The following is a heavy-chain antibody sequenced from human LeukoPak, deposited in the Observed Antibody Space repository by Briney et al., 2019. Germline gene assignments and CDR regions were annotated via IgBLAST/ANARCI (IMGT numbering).Heavy chain of an antibody. V-gene: IGHV3-7*04. J-gene: IGHJ4*02. Sequence: PGGSLRLSCVASGFTFSSYWMSWVRQAPGKGLEWVANIKVDGSARYYVDSVKGRFTISRDNAKNSLYLEMNSLRAEDTAVYYCAGGLFSPSGDYWGQGILVTV. D-gene: IGHD3-10*01. CDR1: GFTFSSYW. CDR2: IKVDGSAR. CDR3: AGGLFSPSGDY.